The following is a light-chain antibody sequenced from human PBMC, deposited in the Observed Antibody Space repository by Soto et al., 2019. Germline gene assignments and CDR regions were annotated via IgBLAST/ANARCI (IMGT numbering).Light chain of an antibody. CDR2: CAS. Sequence: EIELTQSPGTLSLSPGERATLSCRASQRISSRYLAWYQQKPGQAPRLLISCASTRATGIPDRFSGSGSGTDLTLTISRLEPADFAVYFCQRYGSSPPFTFGQGTKVEIK. CDR1: QRISSRY. CDR3: QRYGSSPPFT. V-gene: IGKV3-20*01. J-gene: IGKJ2*01.